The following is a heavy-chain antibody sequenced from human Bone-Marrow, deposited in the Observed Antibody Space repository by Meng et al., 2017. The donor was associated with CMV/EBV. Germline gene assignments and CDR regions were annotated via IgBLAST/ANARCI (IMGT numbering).Heavy chain of an antibody. Sequence: ASVKVSCKASGYSFAAYYMHWVRQAPGQRFEWLGWMTPNSGGPQYAQKFQGRVTMTRDTSTSTDYMELSSLTSDDTAVYYCARDFGRSADYWGQGTLVTVSS. D-gene: IGHD3-10*01. CDR1: GYSFAAYY. CDR3: ARDFGRSADY. CDR2: MTPNSGGP. V-gene: IGHV1-2*02. J-gene: IGHJ4*02.